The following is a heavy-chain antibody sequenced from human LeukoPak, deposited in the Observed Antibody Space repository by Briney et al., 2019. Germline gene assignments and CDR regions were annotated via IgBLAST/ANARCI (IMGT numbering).Heavy chain of an antibody. V-gene: IGHV1-69*13. CDR2: IIPIFGTA. Sequence: GASVTVSCKASGGTFSSYAISWVRQAPGQGLEWMGGIIPIFGTANYAQKFQGRVTITADESTSTAYMELSSLRSEDTAVYYCARALDTAMVHYYYYGMDVWGQGTTVTVSS. CDR3: ARALDTAMVHYYYYGMDV. D-gene: IGHD5-18*01. CDR1: GGTFSSYA. J-gene: IGHJ6*02.